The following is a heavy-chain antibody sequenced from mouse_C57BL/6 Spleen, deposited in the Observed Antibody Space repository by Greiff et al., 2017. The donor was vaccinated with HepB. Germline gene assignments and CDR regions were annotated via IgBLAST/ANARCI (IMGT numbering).Heavy chain of an antibody. D-gene: IGHD2-4*01. Sequence: QVQLKQPGAELVKPGASVKLSCKASGYTFTSYWMHWVKQRPGRGLEWIGRIDPNSGGTKYNEKFKSKATLTVDKPSSTAYMQLSSLTSEDSAVYYCARGGLYYDYDPFAYWGQGTLVTVSA. V-gene: IGHV1-72*01. CDR3: ARGGLYYDYDPFAY. CDR2: IDPNSGGT. CDR1: GYTFTSYW. J-gene: IGHJ3*01.